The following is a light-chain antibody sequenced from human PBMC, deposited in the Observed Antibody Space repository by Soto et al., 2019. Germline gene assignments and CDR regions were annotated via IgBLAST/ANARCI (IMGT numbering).Light chain of an antibody. CDR1: QTISRF. V-gene: IGKV1-39*01. CDR3: LQSYSTPRT. CDR2: ITS. J-gene: IGKJ2*02. Sequence: DIQMTQSPSSLSASVGDRVTITCRASQTISRFLNWYQQKPGKAPELLIYITSSLQSGVPSRFSGSGSGTDFTLTISSLQPEDSATYYCLQSYSTPRTFGRGTKLEIK.